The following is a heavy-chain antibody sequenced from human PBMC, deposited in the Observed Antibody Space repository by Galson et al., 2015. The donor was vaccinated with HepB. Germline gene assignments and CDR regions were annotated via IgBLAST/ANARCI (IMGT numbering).Heavy chain of an antibody. D-gene: IGHD1-7*01. J-gene: IGHJ4*02. Sequence: TLSLACGVCGGSFGGYYWSWIHQPPGKGLQWIGEVNHGGTTNYNPSLISRVTISIDTPKNQFSLILTSVTSADTALDYCVRGWNYVGLWGQGTLVTVSS. CDR3: VRGWNYVGL. CDR1: GGSFGGYY. CDR2: VNHGGTT. V-gene: IGHV4-34*01.